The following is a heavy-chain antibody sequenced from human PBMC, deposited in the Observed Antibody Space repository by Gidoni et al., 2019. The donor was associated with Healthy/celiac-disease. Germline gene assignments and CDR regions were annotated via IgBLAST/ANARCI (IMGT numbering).Heavy chain of an antibody. CDR3: ARRVSGGSYWYFDL. J-gene: IGHJ2*01. CDR2: IYYSGST. V-gene: IGHV4-59*01. Sequence: QVQLQESGPGLVKPSETLSLTCTASGGSISSYYWSWIRQPPGKGLEWIGYIYYSGSTNYNPSLKSRVTISVDTSKNQFSLKLSSVTAADTAVYYCARRVSGGSYWYFDLWGRGTLVTVSS. CDR1: GGSISSYY.